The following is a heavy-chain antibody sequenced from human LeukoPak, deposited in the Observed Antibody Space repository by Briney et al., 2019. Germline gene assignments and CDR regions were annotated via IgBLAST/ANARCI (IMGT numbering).Heavy chain of an antibody. V-gene: IGHV3-74*01. D-gene: IGHD3-10*01. J-gene: IGHJ5*02. CDR1: GFTFSRYW. CDR3: TGPSFDASGMGFDP. Sequence: PGGSLRLSCAASGFTFSRYWIHWVRQAPGKGPVWISVISTDGSSTRYADSVKGRFTISRDNVKNTLYLQMNSLRVEDTAVYYCTGPSFDASGMGFDPWGQGALVTVSS. CDR2: ISTDGSST.